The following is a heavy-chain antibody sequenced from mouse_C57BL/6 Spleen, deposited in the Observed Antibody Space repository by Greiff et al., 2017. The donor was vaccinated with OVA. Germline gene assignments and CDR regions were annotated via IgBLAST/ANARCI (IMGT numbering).Heavy chain of an antibody. CDR2: INPNNGGT. D-gene: IGHD2-3*01. J-gene: IGHJ2*01. V-gene: IGHV1-18*01. CDR1: GYTFTDYS. CDR3: ARGGYYDFDD. Sequence: EVQLQQSGPELVKPGASVKIPCKASGYTFTDYSMDWVKQSHGKSLEWIGDINPNNGGTIYNQKFKGKATLTVDKSSSTAYMELRSLTSEDTAVYYCARGGYYDFDDWGKGTTLTVSS.